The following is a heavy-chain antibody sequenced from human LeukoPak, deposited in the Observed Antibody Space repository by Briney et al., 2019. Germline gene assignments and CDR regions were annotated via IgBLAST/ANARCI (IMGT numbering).Heavy chain of an antibody. CDR3: ARDSGPSRGTTGTTVDY. CDR1: GYTFTSYG. V-gene: IGHV1-18*01. CDR2: ISAYNGNT. D-gene: IGHD1-1*01. J-gene: IGHJ4*02. Sequence: ASVKVSCKASGYTFTSYGISWVRQAPGQGLEWMGWISAYNGNTNYAQKLQGRVTMTTDTSTSTAYMELRSLRSDDTAVYYCARDSGPSRGTTGTTVDYWGQGTLVTVSS.